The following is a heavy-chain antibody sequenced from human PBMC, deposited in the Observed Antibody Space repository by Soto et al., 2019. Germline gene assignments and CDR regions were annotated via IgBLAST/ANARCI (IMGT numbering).Heavy chain of an antibody. J-gene: IGHJ5*02. V-gene: IGHV1-2*02. CDR1: GYTFTGYY. CDR3: ARFGYGSGSYPNWFDP. Sequence: ASEKVSCKASGYTFTGYYMHWVRQAPGQGLEWMGWINPNSGGTNYAQKFQGRVTMTRDTSISTAYMELSRLRSDDTAVYYCARFGYGSGSYPNWFDPWGQGTLVTVSS. CDR2: INPNSGGT. D-gene: IGHD3-10*01.